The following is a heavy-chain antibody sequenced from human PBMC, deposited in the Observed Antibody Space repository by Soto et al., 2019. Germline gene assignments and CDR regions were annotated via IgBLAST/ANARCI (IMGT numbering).Heavy chain of an antibody. CDR2: SSASGNTL. D-gene: IGHD3-10*01. V-gene: IGHV3-48*03. CDR3: AGVRHESFRGSGTYGMPPNNYFPPTGV. CDR1: GFAFRSYE. J-gene: IGHJ6*02. Sequence: VESGGGLVRPGGSLRLSCLGSGFAFRSYEMNWVRQGPGNGLEWVAYSSASGNTLFYSDAVRGRFTISRDNGESSFFLQMNSLSVEETAIYSCAGVRHESFRGSGTYGMPPNNYFPPTGVWGVETTVTVSS.